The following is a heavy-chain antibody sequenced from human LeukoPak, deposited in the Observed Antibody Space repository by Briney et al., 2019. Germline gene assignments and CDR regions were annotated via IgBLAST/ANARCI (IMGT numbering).Heavy chain of an antibody. CDR1: GGSISSNY. CDR3: AREAHNSGGFDY. V-gene: IGHV4-4*07. Sequence: PSETLSLTCIVSGGSISSNYWSWIRQPAGKGLEWTGRTYVSGATNYNPSLKSRVIMSVDTSKNHFSLRLTSVTAADTAVYYCAREAHNSGGFDYWGQGTLVTVSS. D-gene: IGHD6-19*01. CDR2: TYVSGAT. J-gene: IGHJ4*02.